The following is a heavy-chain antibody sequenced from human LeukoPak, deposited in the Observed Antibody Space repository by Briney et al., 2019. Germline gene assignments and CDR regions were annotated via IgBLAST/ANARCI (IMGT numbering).Heavy chain of an antibody. Sequence: GGSLRLSCAASGFTFSTYWMHWVRQTPGKGLVWVSRINTDGSTTNYADSVKGRFTISRDNAKNTLYLQMNSLRAEDTAVYYCARSIAAAGSFLDYWGQGTLVTVSS. CDR2: INTDGSTT. CDR3: ARSIAAAGSFLDY. V-gene: IGHV3-74*01. CDR1: GFTFSTYW. J-gene: IGHJ4*02. D-gene: IGHD6-13*01.